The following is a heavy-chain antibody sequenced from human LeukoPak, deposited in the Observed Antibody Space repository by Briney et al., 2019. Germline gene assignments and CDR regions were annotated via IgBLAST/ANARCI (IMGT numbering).Heavy chain of an antibody. CDR1: RFTFSSYA. D-gene: IGHD6-19*01. Sequence: GGSLRLSCAASRFTFSSYAMSWVRQAPGKGLAWVSGLSASGNSAYYADSVKGRFTISRDNSKNTLYLQMNSLRAEDTAVYYCAKDLSSGWYRTPFDYWGQGTLVTVSS. J-gene: IGHJ4*02. V-gene: IGHV3-23*01. CDR3: AKDLSSGWYRTPFDY. CDR2: LSASGNSA.